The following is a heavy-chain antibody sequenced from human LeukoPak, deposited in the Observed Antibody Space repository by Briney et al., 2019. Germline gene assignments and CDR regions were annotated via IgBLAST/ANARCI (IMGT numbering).Heavy chain of an antibody. CDR1: GYTFTSYG. V-gene: IGHV1-18*01. J-gene: IGHJ5*02. D-gene: IGHD3-10*01. Sequence: GASVKVSCKASGYTFTSYGISWVRQAPGQGLEWMGWISAYNGNTNYAQKFQGRVTITADKSTSTAYMELSSLRSEDTAVYHCASPTMVRGVVGWFDPWGQGTLVTVSS. CDR3: ASPTMVRGVVGWFDP. CDR2: ISAYNGNT.